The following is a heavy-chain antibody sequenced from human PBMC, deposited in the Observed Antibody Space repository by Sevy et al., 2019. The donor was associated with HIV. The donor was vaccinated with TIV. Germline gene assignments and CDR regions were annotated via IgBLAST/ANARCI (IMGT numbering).Heavy chain of an antibody. CDR3: ARRGGYGLTTPFDY. J-gene: IGHJ4*02. CDR1: GFTFSSYS. D-gene: IGHD5-12*01. CDR2: ISSSSSYI. Sequence: GGFLRLSCAASGFTFSSYSMNWVRQAPGKGLEWVSSISSSSSYIYYADSVKGRFTISRDNAKNSLYLQMNSLRAEDTAVYYCARRGGYGLTTPFDYWGQGTLVTVSS. V-gene: IGHV3-21*01.